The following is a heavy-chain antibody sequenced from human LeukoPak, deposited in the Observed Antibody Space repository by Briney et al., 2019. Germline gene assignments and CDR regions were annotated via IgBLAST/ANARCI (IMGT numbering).Heavy chain of an antibody. Sequence: KSGGSLRLSCAVSGFTFSTFSMNWVRQAPGKGLEWVSSISRSSAYIYYADSVKGRFTISRDNAKNSLYLQMNSLRAEDTAVYYCASFPPYMVRTDAFDIWGQGTMVTVSS. CDR1: GFTFSTFS. V-gene: IGHV3-21*01. CDR3: ASFPPYMVRTDAFDI. J-gene: IGHJ3*02. D-gene: IGHD3-10*01. CDR2: ISRSSAYI.